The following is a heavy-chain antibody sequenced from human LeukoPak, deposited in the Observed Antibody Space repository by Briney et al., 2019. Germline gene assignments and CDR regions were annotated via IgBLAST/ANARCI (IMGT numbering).Heavy chain of an antibody. D-gene: IGHD2-2*01. CDR3: ANLGSAGCRRITSCSAYMDV. J-gene: IGHJ6*03. CDR2: ISWNSGSI. V-gene: IGHV3-9*01. Sequence: GRSLRLSCAASGFTFDDYAMHWVRQAPGKGLEWVSGISWNSGSIGYADSVKGRFTISRDNAKNSLYLQMNRLRDEDTALYYCANLGSAGCRRITSCSAYMDVWGKGTTVTVSS. CDR1: GFTFDDYA.